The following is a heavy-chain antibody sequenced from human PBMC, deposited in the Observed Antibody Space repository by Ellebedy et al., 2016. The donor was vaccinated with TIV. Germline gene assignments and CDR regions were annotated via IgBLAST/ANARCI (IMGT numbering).Heavy chain of an antibody. J-gene: IGHJ5*01. Sequence: GESLKISCAASGFSFRSYWMTWVRQAPGKGLEWVANIYQDGSERLYLDSVKGRFTVSRDNAKNSLYLQMSSLRAEDTAVYFCARRGSYGDYAVQVDNRLDFWGQGTLVTVSS. CDR1: GFSFRSYW. CDR2: IYQDGSER. V-gene: IGHV3-7*01. D-gene: IGHD4-17*01. CDR3: ARRGSYGDYAVQVDNRLDF.